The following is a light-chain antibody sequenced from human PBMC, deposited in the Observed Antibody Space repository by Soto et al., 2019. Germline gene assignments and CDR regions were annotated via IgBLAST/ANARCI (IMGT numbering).Light chain of an antibody. CDR2: DDS. V-gene: IGLV3-21*02. CDR1: NIGVKT. J-gene: IGLJ2*01. CDR3: QVWDSSSDPVV. Sequence: SYELTQPPSVSVAPGQTARITCGGNNIGVKTVHWYQQKPGQAPVLVVYDDSARPSGIPERFSGSNSGNTATLTISRVEAGDEADYYCQVWDSSSDPVVFGGGTKVTAL.